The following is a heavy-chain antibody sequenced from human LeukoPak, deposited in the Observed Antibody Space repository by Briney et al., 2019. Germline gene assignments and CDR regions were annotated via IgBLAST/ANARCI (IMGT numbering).Heavy chain of an antibody. CDR1: GGSISGSSYY. CDR2: IYYSGST. D-gene: IGHD6-19*01. CDR3: ARVAVDIAVAGSVSGVDY. J-gene: IGHJ4*02. Sequence: SETLSLTCTVSGGSISGSSYYWGWIRQPPGTGLEWIGYIYYSGSTYYNPSLKSRVTISVDTSKNQFSLKLSSVTAADTAVYYCARVAVDIAVAGSVSGVDYWGQGTLVTVSS. V-gene: IGHV4-30-4*08.